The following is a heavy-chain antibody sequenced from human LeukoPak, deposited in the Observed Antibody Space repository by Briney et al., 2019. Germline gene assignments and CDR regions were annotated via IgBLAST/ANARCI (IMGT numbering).Heavy chain of an antibody. CDR3: ARGSRDPPNDY. Sequence: SSETLSLTCAVYGGSFSGYYWSWIRQPPGKGLEWVGEINHSGSTNYNPSLKSRVTLSVDTSKNQFHLKLSSVPAADTAVYYCARGSRDPPNDYWGQGTLVTVSS. V-gene: IGHV4-34*01. CDR1: GGSFSGYY. CDR2: INHSGST. J-gene: IGHJ4*02.